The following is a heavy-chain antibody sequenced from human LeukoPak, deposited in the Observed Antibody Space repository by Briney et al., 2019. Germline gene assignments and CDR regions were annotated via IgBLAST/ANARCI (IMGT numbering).Heavy chain of an antibody. CDR3: ARIFRAGSTYHYYGMDV. CDR2: ISFYGSSI. D-gene: IGHD1-7*01. J-gene: IGHJ6*02. V-gene: IGHV3-30-3*01. Sequence: GGSLRLSCAASGFTHSRHAMLWVPPATEGGLEWVGDISFYGSSIYYVDSVKGRFTISRDNSKNPLYLQMNCLRAEDTAVYYCARIFRAGSTYHYYGMDVWGQGTTVTFSS. CDR1: GFTHSRHA.